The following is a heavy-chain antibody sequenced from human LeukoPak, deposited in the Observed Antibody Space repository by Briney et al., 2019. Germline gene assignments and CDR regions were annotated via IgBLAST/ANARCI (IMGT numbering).Heavy chain of an antibody. CDR3: ARYTLTGLYYFDY. V-gene: IGHV4-59*08. J-gene: IGHJ4*02. D-gene: IGHD3-9*01. CDR1: GGSISSYY. CDR2: IFYSGST. Sequence: PSETLSLTCTVSGGSISSYYWSWIRQPPGKGLEWIGYIFYSGSTNYNPSLKSRVTISVDTSKNQFSLKLSSMTAADTAAYYCARYTLTGLYYFDYWGQGTLVTVSS.